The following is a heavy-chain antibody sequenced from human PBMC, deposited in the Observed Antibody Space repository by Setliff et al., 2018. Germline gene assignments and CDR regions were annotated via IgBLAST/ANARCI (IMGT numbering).Heavy chain of an antibody. D-gene: IGHD6-6*01. Sequence: SETLSLTCTVSGGSISSSTYYWGWIRQPPGKGLEWIATIYYSGSTYYNPSLKSRATISIDTSKDQFFLKLISMSAADTAVYFCARGRNIAARLLDSWGQGALVTVSS. CDR1: GGSISSSTYY. CDR2: IYYSGST. V-gene: IGHV4-39*07. CDR3: ARGRNIAARLLDS. J-gene: IGHJ4*02.